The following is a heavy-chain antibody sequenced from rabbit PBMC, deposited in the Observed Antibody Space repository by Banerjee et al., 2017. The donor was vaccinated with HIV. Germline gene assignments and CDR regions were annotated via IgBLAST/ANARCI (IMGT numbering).Heavy chain of an antibody. D-gene: IGHD6-1*01. V-gene: IGHV1S47*01. CDR1: GFDFSSYG. J-gene: IGHJ4*01. CDR2: IYPDYGST. CDR3: ARDLNAGYADYDCSMGL. Sequence: QEQLVESGGGLVKPEGSLTLTCKASGFDFSSYGISWVRQAPGKGLEWIAYIYPDYGSTDYASWVNGRFTIPLDNAQNTVFLQMTSLTAADTATYFCARDLNAGYADYDCSMGLWGPGTLVTVS.